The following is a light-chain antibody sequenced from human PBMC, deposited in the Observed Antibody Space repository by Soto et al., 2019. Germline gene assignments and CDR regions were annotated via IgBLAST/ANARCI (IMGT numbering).Light chain of an antibody. J-gene: IGKJ1*01. CDR1: QGIGND. CDR2: AAA. CDR3: LQDHSYPRT. V-gene: IGKV1-6*01. Sequence: AIQMTQSPSSLSASVGDRVTITCRSSQGIGNDLGWYQQKPGKAPILLIYAAARLQSEVPSRFSGSGSGTDFTLTISSLRPEDFATYYCLQDHSYPRTFGQGTTV.